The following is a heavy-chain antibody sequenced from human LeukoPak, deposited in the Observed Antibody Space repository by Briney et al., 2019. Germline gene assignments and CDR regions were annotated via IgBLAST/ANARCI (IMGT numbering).Heavy chain of an antibody. J-gene: IGHJ4*02. CDR2: IFYSGST. CDR1: DYSISSGYY. Sequence: PSETLSLTCTVSDYSISSGYYWGWIRQPPAKGLEWIGSIFYSGSTFYNPSLKSRVTISVDTSKNQFSLKLSSVTAADTAVYYCARDRPGGSSLDYWGQGTLVTVSS. D-gene: IGHD6-13*01. V-gene: IGHV4-38-2*02. CDR3: ARDRPGGSSLDY.